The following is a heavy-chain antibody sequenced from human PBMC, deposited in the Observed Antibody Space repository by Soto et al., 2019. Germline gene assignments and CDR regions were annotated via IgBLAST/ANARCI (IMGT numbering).Heavy chain of an antibody. Sequence: QVQLVQSGAEVKKPGASVKVSCKASGYTFTSYGISWVRQAPGQGLEWMGWISAYNGNTNYAQKLQGRVTMTTDTSTSTANMELRSQRSADTAVYYCARESAVAALDPWGQGTLVTVSS. J-gene: IGHJ5*02. CDR1: GYTFTSYG. CDR2: ISAYNGNT. CDR3: ARESAVAALDP. V-gene: IGHV1-18*01. D-gene: IGHD6-19*01.